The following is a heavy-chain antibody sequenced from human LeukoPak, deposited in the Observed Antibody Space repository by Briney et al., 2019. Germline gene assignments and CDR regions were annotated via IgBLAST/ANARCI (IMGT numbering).Heavy chain of an antibody. D-gene: IGHD1-14*01. CDR2: IYNSGGT. CDR1: GGSISSHY. J-gene: IGHJ4*02. CDR3: ARYREVFRNLDY. Sequence: SESLTQTCSVSGGSISSHYWSWSRQPPGKGLEWIGLIYNSGGTNYNSSLKSRVTISLDTSKNQFSLKLSSVTAADTAVYYCARYREVFRNLDYWAKRSLCTVSS. V-gene: IGHV4-59*11.